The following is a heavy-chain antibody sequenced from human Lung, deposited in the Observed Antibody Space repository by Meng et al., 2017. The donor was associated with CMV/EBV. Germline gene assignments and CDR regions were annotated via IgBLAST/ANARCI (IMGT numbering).Heavy chain of an antibody. CDR2: MNPNTGDT. CDR1: GYTFTGYD. D-gene: IGHD3-16*01. CDR3: VRGKWGAY. J-gene: IGHJ4*02. V-gene: IGHV1-8*01. Sequence: AAXXVSCKASGYTFTGYDINWVRQATGQGLEWMGWMNPNTGDTGYAQEFQGRVTMTSNSSISTAYMGLSSLISEDTAIYYCVRGKWGAYWGQGTLVTVSS.